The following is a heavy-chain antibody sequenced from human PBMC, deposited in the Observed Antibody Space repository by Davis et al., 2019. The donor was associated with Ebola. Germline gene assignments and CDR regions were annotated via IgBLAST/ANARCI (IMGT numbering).Heavy chain of an antibody. CDR1: GFTFSTYS. Sequence: GESLKISCAASGFTFSTYSMSWVRQAPGKGLEWVSSISSDSDYIYYADSVKGRFTISRDNAKNSVYLQMTSLRAEDTAVYYCARDGYSSGWYNDYGMDVWGKGTTVTVSS. CDR2: ISSDSDYI. V-gene: IGHV3-21*04. D-gene: IGHD6-19*01. J-gene: IGHJ6*04. CDR3: ARDGYSSGWYNDYGMDV.